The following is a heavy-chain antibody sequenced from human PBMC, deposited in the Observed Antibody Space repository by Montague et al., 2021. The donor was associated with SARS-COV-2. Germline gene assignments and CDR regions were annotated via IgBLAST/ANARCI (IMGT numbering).Heavy chain of an antibody. Sequence: SLRLSCAASGFTFSAYTMNWVRQAPGKGLEWVSLIGGTTGYIHYADSVKGRFTISRDNAKNSLYLQMDSLRADDTAIYYCWRSSGPWGQGTLVTVSS. CDR1: GFTFSAYT. CDR2: IGGTTGYI. CDR3: WRSSGP. J-gene: IGHJ5*02. V-gene: IGHV3-21*01. D-gene: IGHD3-22*01.